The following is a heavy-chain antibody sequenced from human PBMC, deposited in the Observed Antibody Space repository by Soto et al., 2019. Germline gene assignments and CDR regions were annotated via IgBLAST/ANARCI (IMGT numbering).Heavy chain of an antibody. Sequence: SETLSLTCTVSGGSISSYYWSWIRQPPGKGLEWIGYIYYSGSTNYNPSLKSRVTISVDTSKNQFSLKLSSVTAADTAVYYCARSPYYDFWSGYPSFSPSDYWGQGTLVTVSS. CDR2: IYYSGST. V-gene: IGHV4-59*01. CDR1: GGSISSYY. J-gene: IGHJ4*02. D-gene: IGHD3-3*01. CDR3: ARSPYYDFWSGYPSFSPSDY.